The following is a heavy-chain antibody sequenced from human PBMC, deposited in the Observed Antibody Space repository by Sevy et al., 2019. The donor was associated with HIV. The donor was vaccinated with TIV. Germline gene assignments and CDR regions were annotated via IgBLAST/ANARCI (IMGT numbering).Heavy chain of an antibody. V-gene: IGHV1-18*04. CDR3: ARAGAFYYDTSGFSNY. D-gene: IGHD3-22*01. CDR1: GYTFTSHG. J-gene: IGHJ4*02. CDR2: ISAYRGDT. Sequence: ASVKVSCKVFGYTFTSHGIIWVRQAPGQGLEWMGWISAYRGDTKYAQNLQGRVTMTTDTSTSTAYMELRSLRSDDTAVYFCARAGAFYYDTSGFSNYWGQGTLVTVSS.